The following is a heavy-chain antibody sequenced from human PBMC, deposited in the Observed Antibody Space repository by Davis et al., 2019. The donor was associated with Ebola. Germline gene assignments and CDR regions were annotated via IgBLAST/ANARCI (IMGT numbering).Heavy chain of an antibody. V-gene: IGHV3-30-3*01. CDR3: ARGGPMVRGVTNWFDP. D-gene: IGHD3-10*01. J-gene: IGHJ5*02. Sequence: GESLKISCAASGFTFSSYAMHWVRQAPGKGLEWVAVISYDGSNKYYADSVKGRFTISRDNSKNTLYLQMNSLRVEDTAVYYCARGGPMVRGVTNWFDPWGQGTLVTVSS. CDR2: ISYDGSNK. CDR1: GFTFSSYA.